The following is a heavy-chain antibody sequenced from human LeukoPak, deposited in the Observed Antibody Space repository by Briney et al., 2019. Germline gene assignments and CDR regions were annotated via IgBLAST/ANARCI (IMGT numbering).Heavy chain of an antibody. V-gene: IGHV3-21*01. CDR3: AGPGQKAFDI. J-gene: IGHJ3*02. CDR2: ISNSSSSM. CDR1: GFTFSSYY. Sequence: GSLRLSCAASGFTFSSYYMNWVRQAPGKGLEWVSYISNSSSSMNYADSVKGRFTISRDNAKNSLYLQMNSLRAEDTAVYYCAGPGQKAFDIWGQGTMVTVSS.